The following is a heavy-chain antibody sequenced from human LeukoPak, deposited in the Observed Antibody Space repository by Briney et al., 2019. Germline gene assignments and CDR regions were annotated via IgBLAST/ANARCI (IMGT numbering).Heavy chain of an antibody. V-gene: IGHV4-4*07. D-gene: IGHD5-12*01. CDR2: IYTSGTT. CDR1: GGSISSYY. CDR3: ARPGVATSDDAFDI. J-gene: IGHJ3*02. Sequence: PSETLSLTCTVSGGSISSYYWSWIRQPAGKGLEWIGRIYTSGTTNYTPSLKSRVTMSVDKSKNQFSLKLRCVTAADTAVYYCARPGVATSDDAFDIWGEGAIVTVSS.